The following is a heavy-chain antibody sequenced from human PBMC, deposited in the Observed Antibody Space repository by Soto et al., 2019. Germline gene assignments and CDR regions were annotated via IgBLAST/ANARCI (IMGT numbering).Heavy chain of an antibody. V-gene: IGHV3-15*07. D-gene: IGHD4-17*01. CDR2: IKGKTDGGTT. J-gene: IGHJ4*02. Sequence: EVQLVESGGGLVKPGGSLRLSCAASGFTFNDAWMTWVRQAPGKGLEWVGRIKGKTDGGTTDYATPVKGRFTISRDDSKTTLYLQMNSLKTEDTAVYYCTTMDNSGANLPFDYWGQGTLVTVSS. CDR1: GFTFNDAW. CDR3: TTMDNSGANLPFDY.